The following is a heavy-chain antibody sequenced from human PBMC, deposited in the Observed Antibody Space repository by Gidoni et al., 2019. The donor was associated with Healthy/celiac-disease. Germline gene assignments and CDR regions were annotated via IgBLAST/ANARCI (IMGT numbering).Heavy chain of an antibody. D-gene: IGHD2-2*02. CDR3: ARIGYCSSTSCYTGFDY. V-gene: IGHV2-70*01. CDR1: GFSLSTSGMC. J-gene: IGHJ4*02. Sequence: QVTLRESGPALVKPTQTLPLTCPFSGFSLSTSGMCVSWIRQPPGKALEWLALIDWDDDKYYSTSLKTRLTISKDTSKNQVVLTMTNMDPVDTATYYCARIGYCSSTSCYTGFDYWGQGTLVTVSS. CDR2: IDWDDDK.